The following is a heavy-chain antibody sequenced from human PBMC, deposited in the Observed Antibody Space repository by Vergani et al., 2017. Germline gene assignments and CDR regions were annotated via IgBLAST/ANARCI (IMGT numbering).Heavy chain of an antibody. CDR2: ISNSGNTI. J-gene: IGHJ3*02. D-gene: IGHD5-24*01. CDR3: AREHRDYNNYPGTFDI. CDR1: GFSFSDHY. V-gene: IGHV3-11*01. Sequence: QVQLVESGGGLVKPGGSLRLSCAASGFSFSDHYMTWIRQAPVKGLEWVSYISNSGNTIEYADSVKGRFSISRDNAKSSLFLQMDSLRAEDTAVYYCAREHRDYNNYPGTFDIWGQGAMVTVSS.